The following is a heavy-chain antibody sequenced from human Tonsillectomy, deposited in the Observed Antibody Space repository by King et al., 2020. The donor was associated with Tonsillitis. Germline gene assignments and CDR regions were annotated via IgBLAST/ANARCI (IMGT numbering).Heavy chain of an antibody. D-gene: IGHD6-13*01. CDR2: ISSSSSYI. CDR3: ARDQQLLR. V-gene: IGHV3-21*01. J-gene: IGHJ4*02. Sequence: VQLVESGGGLIKPGGSLRLSCAASGFTFSTSSMNWVRQAPEKGLEWVSSISSSSSYIYYADSVKGRFTISRDNANNSLYLQMNSLRAEDTAVYYCARDQQLLRWGQRALVTLSS. CDR1: GFTFSTSS.